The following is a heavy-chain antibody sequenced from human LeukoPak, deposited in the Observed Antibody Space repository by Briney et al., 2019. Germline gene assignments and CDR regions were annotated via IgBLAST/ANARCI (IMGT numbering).Heavy chain of an antibody. V-gene: IGHV3-7*01. J-gene: IGHJ6*03. CDR3: ARLSAYYYGSFFYYYMDV. D-gene: IGHD3-10*01. Sequence: GGSLRLSCEGSGFSFSSYWMTWVRQSPGKGPEWVANIKQDESERYTVDSVKGRFTISRDNAKNSVYLNMNSLRAEDTALYYCARLSAYYYGSFFYYYMDVWGKGTTVTVSS. CDR1: GFSFSSYW. CDR2: IKQDESER.